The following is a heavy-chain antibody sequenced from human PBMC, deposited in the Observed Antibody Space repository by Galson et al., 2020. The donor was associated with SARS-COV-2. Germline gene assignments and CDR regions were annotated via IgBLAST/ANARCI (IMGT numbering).Heavy chain of an antibody. Sequence: SETLSLTCTVSGGSISDTDYHWGWVRQTPEKGLEWIACIYVTGNTYYNPSLENRVTISLETSKNQYSLELRSVTAADTAVYYCASHPDLVQVPGSRRGGPNWFDPWGQGTQVTVSS. V-gene: IGHV4-39*07. J-gene: IGHJ5*02. D-gene: IGHD3-16*01. CDR2: IYVTGNT. CDR3: ASHPDLVQVPGSRRGGPNWFDP. CDR1: GGSISDTDYH.